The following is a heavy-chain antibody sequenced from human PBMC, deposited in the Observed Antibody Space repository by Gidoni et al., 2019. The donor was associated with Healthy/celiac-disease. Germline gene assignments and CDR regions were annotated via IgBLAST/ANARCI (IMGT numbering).Heavy chain of an antibody. D-gene: IGHD3-3*01. CDR1: GYTFTGYY. V-gene: IGHV1-2*07. J-gene: IGHJ4*02. Sequence: QVQLVQSGAEVTKPGASVKVSCQASGYTFTGYYMHWVRQAPGQGLAWRGWINPNSGGTNYAHKFQGRVTMTRDTSISTAYMELSRLRSDDTAVYYCARVGYDFWSGYYTGDYWGQGTLVTVSS. CDR2: INPNSGGT. CDR3: ARVGYDFWSGYYTGDY.